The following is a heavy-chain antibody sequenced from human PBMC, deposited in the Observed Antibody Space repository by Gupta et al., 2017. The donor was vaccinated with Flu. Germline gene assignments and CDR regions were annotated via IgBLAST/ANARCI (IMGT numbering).Heavy chain of an antibody. D-gene: IGHD3-3*01. J-gene: IGHJ6*03. V-gene: IGHV7-4-1*02. CDR3: AREFCSGSCHTGADFFQMDV. Sequence: QVHLVQSGSEFKNPGASVKVSCQASGYTFTNYAINWVRQTPRQGLEWMGWINPKTRNGGLGQGFAGRLAFFLDTSGSATSVQISNLTTEDSGVYYCAREFCSGSCHTGADFFQMDVWGTGTTGTVSS. CDR2: INPKTRNG. CDR1: GYTFTNYA.